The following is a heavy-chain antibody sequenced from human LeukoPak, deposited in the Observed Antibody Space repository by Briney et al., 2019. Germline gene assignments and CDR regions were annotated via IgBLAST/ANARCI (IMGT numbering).Heavy chain of an antibody. D-gene: IGHD6-19*01. J-gene: IGHJ4*02. CDR3: ARVLAYSSGCHFDY. CDR2: IYSGGST. Sequence: GGSLRLSCAASGFTVSSNYMSWVRQAPGKGLEWVSVIYSGGSTYYADSVKGRFTISRDNSKNTLYLQMNSLRAEDTAVYYCARVLAYSSGCHFDYWGQGTLVTVSS. CDR1: GFTVSSNY. V-gene: IGHV3-53*01.